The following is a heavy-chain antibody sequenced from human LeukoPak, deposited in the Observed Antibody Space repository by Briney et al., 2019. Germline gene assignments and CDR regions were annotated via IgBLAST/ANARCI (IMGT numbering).Heavy chain of an antibody. V-gene: IGHV3-30-3*01. Sequence: GGSLRLSCAASGFTFSSYAMHWVRQAPGKGLEWVAVISYDGSNKYYADSVKGRFTISRDNSKNTLYLQMNSLRAEDTAVYYCAKDDGYRYDNGGWFDYWGQGTLVTVSS. D-gene: IGHD5-18*01. CDR2: ISYDGSNK. CDR3: AKDDGYRYDNGGWFDY. J-gene: IGHJ4*02. CDR1: GFTFSSYA.